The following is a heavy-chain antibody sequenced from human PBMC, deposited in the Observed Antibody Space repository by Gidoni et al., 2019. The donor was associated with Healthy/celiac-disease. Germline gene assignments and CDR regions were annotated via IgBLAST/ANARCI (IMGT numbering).Heavy chain of an antibody. D-gene: IGHD5-12*01. CDR2: ISGSGGST. Sequence: EVQLLESGGGLVQPGGSLRLSCAASGFTFSSYAMSWVRPAPGKGLEWVSAISGSGGSTYYADSVKGRFTISRDNSENTLYLQMNSLRAEDTAVYYCAKSGALDGYNSPSYWGQGTLVTVSS. CDR3: AKSGALDGYNSPSY. J-gene: IGHJ4*02. CDR1: GFTFSSYA. V-gene: IGHV3-23*01.